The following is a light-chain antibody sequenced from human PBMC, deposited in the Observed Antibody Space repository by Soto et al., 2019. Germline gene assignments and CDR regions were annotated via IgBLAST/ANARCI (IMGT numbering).Light chain of an antibody. J-gene: IGLJ1*01. CDR2: EVS. V-gene: IGLV2-8*01. Sequence: QSALTQPLSASASPGQSVTIACTGTSSDVGAHNFVSWHQQHPGKAPKLMVYEVSKRPSGVPDRFSGSKSGKTASLTVSGLQAEDEADYYCSSYAGSNNYVFGTGTNVTV. CDR3: SSYAGSNNYV. CDR1: SSDVGAHNF.